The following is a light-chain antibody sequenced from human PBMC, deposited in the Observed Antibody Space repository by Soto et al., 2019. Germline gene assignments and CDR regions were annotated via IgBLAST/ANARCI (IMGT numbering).Light chain of an antibody. CDR1: QSISSW. V-gene: IGKV1-5*03. CDR3: QQSFT. J-gene: IGKJ3*01. Sequence: DIQMTQSPSTLSASVGDRVTITCRGSQSISSWLAWYQQKPGKAPKLLIYKASSLESGVPSRFSGSGSGTEFTLTISSLQPDDFATYYCQQSFTFGPGTKVDIK. CDR2: KAS.